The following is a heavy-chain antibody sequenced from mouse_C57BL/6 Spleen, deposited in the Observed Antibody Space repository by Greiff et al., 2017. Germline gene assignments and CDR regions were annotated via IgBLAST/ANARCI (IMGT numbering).Heavy chain of an antibody. Sequence: EVKLMESGGGLVQPGGSMKLSCAASGFTFSDAWMDWVRQSPEKGLEWVAEIRNKANNHATYYAESVKGRFTISRDDFKSSVYLQMNSLRAKDTGIYYGTEGGTRRYFDVWGTGTTVTVSS. CDR1: GFTFSDAW. CDR3: TEGGTRRYFDV. J-gene: IGHJ1*03. V-gene: IGHV6-6*01. CDR2: IRNKANNHAT. D-gene: IGHD4-1*01.